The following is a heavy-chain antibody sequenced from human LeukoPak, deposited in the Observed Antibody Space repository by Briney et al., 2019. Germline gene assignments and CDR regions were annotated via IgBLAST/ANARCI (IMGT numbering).Heavy chain of an antibody. D-gene: IGHD5-12*01. CDR2: IYHSGST. V-gene: IGHV4-38-2*02. CDR1: GYSISSGYY. Sequence: SETLSLTCTVSGYSISSGYYWGWIRQPPGKGLEWIGSIYHSGSTYYNPSLKSRVTISVDTSKNQFSLKLSSVTAADTAVYYCAKRGYSGYDVRGAFDIWGQGTMVTVSS. CDR3: AKRGYSGYDVRGAFDI. J-gene: IGHJ3*02.